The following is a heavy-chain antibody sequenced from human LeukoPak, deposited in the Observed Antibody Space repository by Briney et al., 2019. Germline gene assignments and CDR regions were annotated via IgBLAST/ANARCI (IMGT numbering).Heavy chain of an antibody. V-gene: IGHV3-30*02. CDR2: IRFDGNSK. CDR1: GFTLSTYG. Sequence: GGSLRLSCAPSGFTLSTYGMHWVRQAPGKGLEWVAFIRFDGNSKFYGDSVKGRFSVSRDTPKNTLYLQTNSLRTEDTAVYYCAKDLSRGNYPIAFDIWGQGTMVTVSS. J-gene: IGHJ3*02. CDR3: AKDLSRGNYPIAFDI. D-gene: IGHD3-22*01.